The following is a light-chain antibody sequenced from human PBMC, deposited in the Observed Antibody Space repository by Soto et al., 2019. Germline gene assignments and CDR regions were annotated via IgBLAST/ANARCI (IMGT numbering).Light chain of an antibody. V-gene: IGKV3-15*01. CDR1: QSVSSTY. Sequence: EIVTTQSPATLSVSPGERATLSCMASQSVSSTYLAWYQQKPGQAPRLLIYSASTGATGIPAKFSASGFGTEFTLTISSLQSEDFAVYYCQQRSNWPPWTLGQGTKVDIK. CDR2: SAS. CDR3: QQRSNWPPWT. J-gene: IGKJ1*01.